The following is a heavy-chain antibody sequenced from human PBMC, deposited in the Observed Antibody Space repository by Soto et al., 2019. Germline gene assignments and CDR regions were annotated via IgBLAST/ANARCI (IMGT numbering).Heavy chain of an antibody. Sequence: EVQLVESGGGLVQPGRSLRLSCAASGFTFDDYAMHWVRQAPGKGLEWVSGISGNSGSIGYADSVKGRFTISRDNAKNSLYLQMNSLRAEDTALYYCANDMLEHIVVVTAPWAFDIWGQGTMVTVSS. CDR3: ANDMLEHIVVVTAPWAFDI. D-gene: IGHD2-21*02. V-gene: IGHV3-9*01. CDR1: GFTFDDYA. J-gene: IGHJ3*02. CDR2: ISGNSGSI.